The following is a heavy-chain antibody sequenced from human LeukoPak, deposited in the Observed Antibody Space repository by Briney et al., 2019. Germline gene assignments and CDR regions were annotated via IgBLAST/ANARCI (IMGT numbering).Heavy chain of an antibody. J-gene: IGHJ4*02. D-gene: IGHD5-12*01. V-gene: IGHV1-46*01. CDR1: GYTFTSYY. CDR3: ARTSHYVDIAATIPYGIYYFDY. Sequence: ASVKVSCKASGYTFTSYYMHWVRQAPGQGLEWIGLINPTGGSTGYAQKFQGRVTMTRDMSTSTDYMELRSLRSDDTAVYYCARTSHYVDIAATIPYGIYYFDYWGQGTLVTVSS. CDR2: INPTGGST.